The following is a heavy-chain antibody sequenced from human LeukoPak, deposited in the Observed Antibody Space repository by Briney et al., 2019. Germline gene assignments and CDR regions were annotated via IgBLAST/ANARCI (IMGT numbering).Heavy chain of an antibody. Sequence: GGSLRLSCAASGFTFSSYAMSWVRQAPGKGLEWVSAISGSGGSTYYADSVKGRFTISRGNSKNTLYLQMNSLRAEDTAVYYCATSPPRPGIAVAGDYWGQGTLVTVSS. V-gene: IGHV3-23*01. CDR1: GFTFSSYA. J-gene: IGHJ4*02. D-gene: IGHD6-19*01. CDR3: ATSPPRPGIAVAGDY. CDR2: ISGSGGST.